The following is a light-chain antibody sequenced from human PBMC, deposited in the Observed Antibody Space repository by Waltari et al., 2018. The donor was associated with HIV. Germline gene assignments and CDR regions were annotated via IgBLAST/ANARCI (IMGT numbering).Light chain of an antibody. CDR1: NIGSKS. CDR3: QVWDSRSDHWV. Sequence: SYVLTQLPSVSVAPGKTARITCGGNNIGSKSVHWCQQKPGQAPVLVIFYISDRPSGIPERFSASNSGNTATLTISSVEAGDEADYYCQVWDSRSDHWVFGGGTKLTVL. V-gene: IGLV3-21*04. CDR2: YIS. J-gene: IGLJ3*02.